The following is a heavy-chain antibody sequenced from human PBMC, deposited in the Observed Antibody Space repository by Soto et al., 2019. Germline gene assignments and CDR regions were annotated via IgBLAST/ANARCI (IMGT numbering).Heavy chain of an antibody. CDR1: GASITSSGYY. Sequence: TLSLTCTLSGASITSSGYYLSWIRLHPGEGLEWIGYIYYRGTTYYNPSLKSPVTISTDTSKKEFSLTLTSVTVADTAVYYCARATESHYFDYWGRGILVTVSS. CDR3: ARATESHYFDY. J-gene: IGHJ4*02. CDR2: IYYRGTT. V-gene: IGHV4-31*01.